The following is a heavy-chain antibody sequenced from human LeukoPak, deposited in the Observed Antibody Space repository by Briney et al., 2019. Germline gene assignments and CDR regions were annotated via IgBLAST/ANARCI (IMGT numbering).Heavy chain of an antibody. V-gene: IGHV1-69*05. CDR3: ARNPPGDGQQWLVKQISYYYYGMDV. J-gene: IGHJ6*02. CDR1: GGTFSSYA. D-gene: IGHD6-19*01. CDR2: IIPIFGTA. Sequence: GASVKVSCKASGGTFSSYAISWVRQAPGQGLEWMGGIIPIFGTANYAQKFQGRVTMTRDTSISTAYMELSRLRSDDTAVYYCARNPPGDGQQWLVKQISYYYYGMDVWGQGTTVTVSS.